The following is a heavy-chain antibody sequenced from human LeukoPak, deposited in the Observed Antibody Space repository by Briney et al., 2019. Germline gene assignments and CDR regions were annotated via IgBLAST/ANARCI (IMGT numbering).Heavy chain of an antibody. D-gene: IGHD2-21*01. CDR1: GFTFNTYS. CDR3: ARDRVCGDCPLNYGMDV. J-gene: IGHJ6*02. CDR2: ISSGDSYI. Sequence: GGSLRLSCTASGFTFNTYSMNWVRQAPGKGLEWISSISSGDSYIHYADSVKGRFTISRDNAKKSLSLQMKSLRAEDTAVYYCARDRVCGDCPLNYGMDVWGQGPTVTVSS. V-gene: IGHV3-21*01.